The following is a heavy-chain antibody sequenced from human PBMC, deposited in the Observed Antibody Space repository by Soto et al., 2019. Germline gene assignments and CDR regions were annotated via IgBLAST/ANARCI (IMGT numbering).Heavy chain of an antibody. D-gene: IGHD2-2*01. CDR3: AREDYCIDSSCYRFYYFHYGMDV. Sequence: QEQLVQSGAEVKKPGASVKVSCKTSGYTFTDYDINWVRQATGQGLEWIGWMNPNSGETGHAQKFQGRVTMTRSASLSTGYLELRSLRSDGTAVYYCAREDYCIDSSCYRFYYFHYGMDVWGQGTTVTVSS. CDR2: MNPNSGET. J-gene: IGHJ6*02. V-gene: IGHV1-8*01. CDR1: GYTFTDYD.